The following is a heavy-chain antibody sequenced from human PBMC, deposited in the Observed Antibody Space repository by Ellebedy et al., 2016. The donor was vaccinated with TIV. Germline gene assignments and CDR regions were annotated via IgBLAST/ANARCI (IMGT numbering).Heavy chain of an antibody. CDR3: ARDNTRTMIALDY. D-gene: IGHD3-22*01. CDR2: ISSSSSTI. J-gene: IGHJ4*02. Sequence: PGGSLRLSFAASGFTFSSYSMNWVRQAQGKGLEWVSYISSSSSTIYYADSVKGRFPISRDNSKNSLYLQMNSLRDEDTAVYYCARDNTRTMIALDYWGQGTLVNVSS. V-gene: IGHV3-48*02. CDR1: GFTFSSYS.